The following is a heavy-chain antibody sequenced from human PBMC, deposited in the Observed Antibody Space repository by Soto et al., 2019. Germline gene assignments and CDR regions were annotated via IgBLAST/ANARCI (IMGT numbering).Heavy chain of an antibody. Sequence: PGGSLRLSCAASGFTFSSYAMSWVRQAPGKGLEWVSAISGSGGSTYYADSVKGRFTISRDNSKNTLYLQMNSLRAEDTAVYYCAKDLEARIAAAGPVCDYWGQGTLVTVSS. J-gene: IGHJ4*02. V-gene: IGHV3-23*01. CDR3: AKDLEARIAAAGPVCDY. D-gene: IGHD6-13*01. CDR1: GFTFSSYA. CDR2: ISGSGGST.